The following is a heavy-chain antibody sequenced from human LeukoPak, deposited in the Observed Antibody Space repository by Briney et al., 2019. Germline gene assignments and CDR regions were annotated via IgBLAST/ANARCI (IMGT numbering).Heavy chain of an antibody. Sequence: GGSLRLSCAASGLTFSSYAMHWVRQAPGKGLEWVAVISYDGSNKYYADSVKGRFTISRDNSKNTLYLQMNSLRAEDTAVYYCAREGRGYGSGSYYTSRWGQGTLVTVSS. D-gene: IGHD3-10*01. J-gene: IGHJ4*02. CDR1: GLTFSSYA. V-gene: IGHV3-30-3*01. CDR2: ISYDGSNK. CDR3: AREGRGYGSGSYYTSR.